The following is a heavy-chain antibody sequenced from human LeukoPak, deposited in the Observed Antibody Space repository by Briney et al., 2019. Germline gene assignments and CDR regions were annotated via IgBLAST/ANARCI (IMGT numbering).Heavy chain of an antibody. CDR2: IYSGGST. D-gene: IGHD3-22*01. Sequence: PGGSLRLSCAASGFTVSSNYMSWVRQAPGKGLEWASVIYSGGSTYYADSVKGRFTISRDNSKNTLYLQMNSLRAEDTAVYYCAKGYYDSSGYGIFDYWGQGTLVTVSS. J-gene: IGHJ4*02. CDR3: AKGYYDSSGYGIFDY. V-gene: IGHV3-53*05. CDR1: GFTVSSNY.